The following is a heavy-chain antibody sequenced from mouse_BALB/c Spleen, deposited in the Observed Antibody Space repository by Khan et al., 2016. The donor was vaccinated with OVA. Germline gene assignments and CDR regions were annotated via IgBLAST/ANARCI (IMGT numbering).Heavy chain of an antibody. CDR2: IWGDGST. CDR3: ASAYYGNDREAMDY. J-gene: IGHJ4*01. Sequence: VQLQESGPGLVAPSQSLSITCTVSGFSLTGYGVNWVRQPPGKGLEWLGMIWGDGSTAYNSAHKTRKRNSKDNAKKTVFIKMNSLQTDDTARYYGASAYYGNDREAMDYWGQGTSVTVSS. V-gene: IGHV2-6-7*01. CDR1: GFSLTGYG. D-gene: IGHD2-2*01.